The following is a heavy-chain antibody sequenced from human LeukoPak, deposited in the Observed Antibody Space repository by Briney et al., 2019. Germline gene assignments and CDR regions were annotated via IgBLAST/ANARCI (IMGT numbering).Heavy chain of an antibody. D-gene: IGHD2-8*01. V-gene: IGHV4-34*01. J-gene: IGHJ4*02. Sequence: SETLSLTCAVYGGSFSGYYWSWIRQPPGKGLEWIGEINHSGSTNYNPSLKSRVTISVDTSKNQFSLKLSSVTAADTAVYYCARGDYYATLDYWGQGTLVTVSS. CDR2: INHSGST. CDR3: ARGDYYATLDY. CDR1: GGSFSGYY.